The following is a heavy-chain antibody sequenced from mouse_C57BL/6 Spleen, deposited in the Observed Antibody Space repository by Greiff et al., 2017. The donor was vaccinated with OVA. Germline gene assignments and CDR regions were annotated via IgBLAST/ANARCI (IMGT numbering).Heavy chain of an antibody. D-gene: IGHD2-4*01. J-gene: IGHJ2*01. CDR3: ARPRYDYDGYYFDY. Sequence: DVKLVESGGGLVQPGGSLKLSCAASGFTFSDYYMYWVRQTPEKRLEWVAYISNGGGSTYYPDTVKGRFTISRDNAKNTLYLQMSRLKSEDTAMYYCARPRYDYDGYYFDYWGQGTTLTVSS. V-gene: IGHV5-12*01. CDR1: GFTFSDYY. CDR2: ISNGGGST.